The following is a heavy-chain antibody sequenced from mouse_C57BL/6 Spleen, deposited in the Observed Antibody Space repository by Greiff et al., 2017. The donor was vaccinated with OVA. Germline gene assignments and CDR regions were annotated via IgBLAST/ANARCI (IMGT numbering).Heavy chain of an antibody. CDR3: TRTYYYGSSYVTLDY. CDR2: IDPETGGT. D-gene: IGHD1-1*01. V-gene: IGHV1-15*01. Sequence: VQLQQSGAELVRPGASVTLSCKASGYTFTDYEMHWVKQTPVHGLEWIGAIDPETGGTAYNQKFKGKAILTADKSSSTAYMELRSLTSEDSAVYYCTRTYYYGSSYVTLDYWGQGTTLTVSS. CDR1: GYTFTDYE. J-gene: IGHJ2*01.